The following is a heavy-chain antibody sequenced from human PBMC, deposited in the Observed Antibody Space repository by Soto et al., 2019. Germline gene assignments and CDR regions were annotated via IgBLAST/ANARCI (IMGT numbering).Heavy chain of an antibody. J-gene: IGHJ3*02. D-gene: IGHD3-22*01. CDR2: IWYDGSNK. CDR1: GGSFSGYY. CDR3: ARGENYYDSSGYPPDAFDI. Sequence: LSLTCAVYGGSFSGYYWTWVRQAPGKGLEWVAVIWYDGSNKYYADSVKGRFTISRDNSKNTLYLQMNSLRAEDTAVYYCARGENYYDSSGYPPDAFDIWGQGTMVTVSS. V-gene: IGHV3-33*08.